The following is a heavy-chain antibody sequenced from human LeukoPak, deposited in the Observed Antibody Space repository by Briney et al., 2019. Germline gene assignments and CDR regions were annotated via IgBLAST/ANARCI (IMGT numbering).Heavy chain of an antibody. CDR2: IYTGGST. V-gene: IGHV3-66*01. J-gene: IGHJ4*02. CDR3: AREGSSNWGYYFDY. Sequence: GGSLRLSCAASGITVSSNYMSWVRQAPGKGLEWVSVIYTGGSTYYADPVKGRFTISRDNSKNSLYLQMNSLRDEDTAVYYCAREGSSNWGYYFDYWGQGTLVTVSS. CDR1: GITVSSNY. D-gene: IGHD6-13*01.